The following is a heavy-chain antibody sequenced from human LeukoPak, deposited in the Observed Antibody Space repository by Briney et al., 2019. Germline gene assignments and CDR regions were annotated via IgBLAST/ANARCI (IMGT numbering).Heavy chain of an antibody. J-gene: IGHJ1*01. Sequence: SETLSLTCTVSGGSISSYYWSWIRQPPGKGLEWIGEINHSGSTNYNPSLKSRVTISVDTSKNQFSLKLSSVTAADTAVYYCASRGGSYFLRHWGQGTLVTVSS. D-gene: IGHD1-26*01. CDR2: INHSGST. CDR1: GGSISSYY. V-gene: IGHV4-34*01. CDR3: ASRGGSYFLRH.